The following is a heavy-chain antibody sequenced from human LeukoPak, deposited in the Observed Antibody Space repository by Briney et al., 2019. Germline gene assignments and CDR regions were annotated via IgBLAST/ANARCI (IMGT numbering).Heavy chain of an antibody. J-gene: IGHJ4*02. Sequence: GGSLRLSCAASGFIFSPYWMHWVRQAPGKGLVWVSHINGDGTTTSYADSVKGRFTISRDNAQDTLYLQMNSLRAEDTAVYYCARGTALQVYWGQGTLVTVSS. CDR2: INGDGTTT. D-gene: IGHD2-2*02. CDR1: GFIFSPYW. CDR3: ARGTALQVY. V-gene: IGHV3-74*01.